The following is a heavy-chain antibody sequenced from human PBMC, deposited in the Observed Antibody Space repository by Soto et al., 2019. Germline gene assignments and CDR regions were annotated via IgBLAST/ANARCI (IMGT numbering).Heavy chain of an antibody. CDR3: XXXXXXXXSXD. CDR1: GYTFTSYD. CDR2: MNPNSXNT. Sequence: QVQLVQSGAEVKKPGASVKVSCKASGYTFTSYDINWVRQATGQGLEWMGWMNPNSXNTGYAQKFQGRVTMTRNTXXXXXXXXXXXXXXXXXXXXXXXXXXXXXXSXDWGQGTLVTVSS. J-gene: IGHJ4*02. V-gene: IGHV1-8*01.